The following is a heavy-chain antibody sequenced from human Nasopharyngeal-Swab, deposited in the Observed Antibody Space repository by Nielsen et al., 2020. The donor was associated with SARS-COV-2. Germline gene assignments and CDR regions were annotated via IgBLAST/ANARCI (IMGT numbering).Heavy chain of an antibody. CDR1: GFTCSSYA. D-gene: IGHD5-12*01. J-gene: IGHJ3*02. CDR3: ARDPDVDIVATDAFDI. V-gene: IGHV3-30-3*01. Sequence: GGSLRRSCAASGFTCSSYAMHWVRQAPGKGLEWVAVISYDGSNKYYADSVKGRFTISRDNSKNTLYLQMNSLRAEDTAVYYCARDPDVDIVATDAFDIWGQGTMVTVSS. CDR2: ISYDGSNK.